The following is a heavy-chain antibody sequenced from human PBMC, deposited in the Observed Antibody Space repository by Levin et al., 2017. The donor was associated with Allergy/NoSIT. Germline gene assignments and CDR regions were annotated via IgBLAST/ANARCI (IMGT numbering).Heavy chain of an antibody. Sequence: PSETLSLTCTVSGGSISSSSYYWGWIRQPPGKGLEWIGSIYYSGSTYYNPSLKSRVTISVDTSKNQFSLKLSSVTAADTAVYYCARHGEPNCSSTSCYSWFWFDPWGQGTLVTVSS. V-gene: IGHV4-39*01. D-gene: IGHD2-2*01. CDR3: ARHGEPNCSSTSCYSWFWFDP. J-gene: IGHJ5*02. CDR2: IYYSGST. CDR1: GGSISSSSYY.